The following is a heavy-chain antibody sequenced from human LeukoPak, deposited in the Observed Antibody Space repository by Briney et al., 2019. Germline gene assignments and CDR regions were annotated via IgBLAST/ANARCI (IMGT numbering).Heavy chain of an antibody. J-gene: IGHJ4*02. D-gene: IGHD6-13*01. V-gene: IGHV3-48*03. CDR1: GFIFRNYE. CDR2: ISTSAATI. CDR3: ARGASSGWSLFDY. Sequence: PGGSLRLSCAASGFIFRNYEMNWFRQAPGKGLEWIAYISTSAATIYYADSVKGRFTISRDNAKSSLYLQMNTLRADDTAAYYCARGASSGWSLFDYWGQGNLVTVSS.